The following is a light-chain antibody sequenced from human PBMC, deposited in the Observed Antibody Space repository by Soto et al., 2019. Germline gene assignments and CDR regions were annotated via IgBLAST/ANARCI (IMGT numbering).Light chain of an antibody. J-gene: IGKJ1*01. Sequence: IQLSQSPSSLSTSVRDRVTITCRASQGISSYLAWYQQKPGKAPKLLIYAASTLQSGVPSTFSGSGSGTDFTLTISSLQPEDFATYYCQQYSTYTPRTFGQGTKV. CDR2: AAS. CDR1: QGISSY. CDR3: QQYSTYTPRT. V-gene: IGKV1-9*01.